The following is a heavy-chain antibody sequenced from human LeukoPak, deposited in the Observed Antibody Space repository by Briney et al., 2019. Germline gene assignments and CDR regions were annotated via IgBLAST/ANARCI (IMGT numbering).Heavy chain of an antibody. Sequence: GASVKVSCKASGYTFTGYYMHWVRQAPGQGLEWMGWINPNSGGTNYAQKFQGRVTMTRDTSISTAYMELSRLRSDDTAVYYCARDTRGHQAVAAPGYNWFDPWGQGTLVTVSS. CDR1: GYTFTGYY. D-gene: IGHD6-19*01. CDR2: INPNSGGT. V-gene: IGHV1-2*02. J-gene: IGHJ5*02. CDR3: ARDTRGHQAVAAPGYNWFDP.